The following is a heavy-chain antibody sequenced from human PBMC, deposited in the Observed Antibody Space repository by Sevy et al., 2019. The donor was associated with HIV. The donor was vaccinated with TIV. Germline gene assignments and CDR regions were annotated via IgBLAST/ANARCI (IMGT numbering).Heavy chain of an antibody. CDR1: GYTFNSYG. J-gene: IGHJ4*02. CDR3: ARDKRAATGVMDY. CDR2: ISAYNANT. V-gene: IGHV1-18*01. Sequence: ASVKVSCKASGYTFNSYGINWVRQAPGQGLEWMGRISAYNANTNYAQNLQDRVTMTSDTTTSTAYMELWSLGSDDTAVYFCARDKRAATGVMDYWGQGTLVTVSS. D-gene: IGHD6-13*01.